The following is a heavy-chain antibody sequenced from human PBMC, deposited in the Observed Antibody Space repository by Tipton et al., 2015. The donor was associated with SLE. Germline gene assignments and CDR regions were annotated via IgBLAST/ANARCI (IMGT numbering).Heavy chain of an antibody. D-gene: IGHD1-26*01. CDR3: ARAYSEGWSYFDF. CDR1: GDSISSYR. V-gene: IGHV4-59*01. Sequence: TLSLTCTVSGDSISSYRWSWIRQSPGKGLEWIGDISYSGSSNYKTSLKSRVTISTDSSKNQFFLNLNSVTTVDTAVYYCARAYSEGWSYFDFWGPGTLVIVSS. CDR2: ISYSGSS. J-gene: IGHJ4*02.